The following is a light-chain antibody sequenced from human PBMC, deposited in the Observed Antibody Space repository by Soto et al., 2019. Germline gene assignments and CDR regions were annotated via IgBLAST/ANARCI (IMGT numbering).Light chain of an antibody. Sequence: QSALTQSASVSGSPGQSITISCTGTTSDVGSYKSVSWYQHHPGKVPKVMIYEDNKRPSGVSNRFSGSKSGNTASLTISGLQADDEADYYCCSYAGSGTGVFGGGTKLTVL. CDR1: TSDVGSYKS. CDR2: EDN. V-gene: IGLV2-23*01. J-gene: IGLJ3*02. CDR3: CSYAGSGTGV.